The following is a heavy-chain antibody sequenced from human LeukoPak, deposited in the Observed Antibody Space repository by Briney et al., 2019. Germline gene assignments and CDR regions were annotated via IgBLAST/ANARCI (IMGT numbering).Heavy chain of an antibody. CDR3: ARGSVDTAMVRFDY. Sequence: PGGSLRLSCAASGFTFSSYSMNWVRQAPGKGLEWVSSISSSSSYIYYADSVKGRFTISRDNAKNSLYLQMNSLRAEDTAVYYCARGSVDTAMVRFDYWGQGTLVTVSS. D-gene: IGHD5-18*01. V-gene: IGHV3-21*01. CDR2: ISSSSSYI. CDR1: GFTFSSYS. J-gene: IGHJ4*02.